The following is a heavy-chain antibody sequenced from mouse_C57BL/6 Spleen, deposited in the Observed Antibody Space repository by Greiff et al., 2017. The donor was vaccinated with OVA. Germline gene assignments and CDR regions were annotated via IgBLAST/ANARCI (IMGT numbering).Heavy chain of an antibody. V-gene: IGHV5-4*01. CDR2: ISDGGSYT. CDR3: ATNYYGSSYVGAMDY. CDR1: GFTFSSYA. D-gene: IGHD1-1*01. Sequence: EVQLVESGGGLVKPGGSLKLSCAASGFTFSSYAMSWVRQTPEKRLEWVATISDGGSYTYYPDNVKGRFTISRDNAKNNLYLQMSHLKSEDTAMYYCATNYYGSSYVGAMDYWGQGTSVTVSS. J-gene: IGHJ4*01.